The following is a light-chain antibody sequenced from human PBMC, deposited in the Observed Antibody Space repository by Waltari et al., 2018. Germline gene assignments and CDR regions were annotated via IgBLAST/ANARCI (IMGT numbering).Light chain of an antibody. J-gene: IGKJ4*01. V-gene: IGKV3-15*01. Sequence: EIVMTQSPAPLSVSPGERATLSCRASQSVSSNLAWYQQKPGQAPRLLIYGASTRATGSPARFSGSGSGTEFTLTISSMQSEDFAVYYCQQYNNWPPLTFGGGTKVEIK. CDR1: QSVSSN. CDR2: GAS. CDR3: QQYNNWPPLT.